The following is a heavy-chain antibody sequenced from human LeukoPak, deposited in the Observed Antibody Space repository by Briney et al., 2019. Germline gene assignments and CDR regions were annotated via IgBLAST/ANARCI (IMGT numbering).Heavy chain of an antibody. J-gene: IGHJ4*02. V-gene: IGHV4-34*01. Sequence: PSDTLSLTCDISRGFFSGYYWGWIRQPPGKGLEWIGDVNDSGTTKYNPTLKSRVTISVDTSKNQFSLKVKSVTAADTAVYYCARLPLGAFGEVLNFDSWGQGILVTVSS. CDR3: ARLPLGAFGEVLNFDS. D-gene: IGHD3-10*01. CDR1: RGFFSGYY. CDR2: VNDSGTT.